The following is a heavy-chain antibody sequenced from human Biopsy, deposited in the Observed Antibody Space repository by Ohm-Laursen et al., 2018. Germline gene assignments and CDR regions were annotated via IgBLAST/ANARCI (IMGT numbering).Heavy chain of an antibody. J-gene: IGHJ4*02. CDR3: VADINVWNVNY. Sequence: SSVKVSCKASGGTFTNYAISWVRQAPGQGLEWMGGIIPIFGTANYAQKFQGRVTITADESTSTAYMELSSLRSEDTAVYYCVADINVWNVNYWGQGTQVTVSS. V-gene: IGHV1-69*01. CDR1: GGTFTNYA. CDR2: IIPIFGTA. D-gene: IGHD1-1*01.